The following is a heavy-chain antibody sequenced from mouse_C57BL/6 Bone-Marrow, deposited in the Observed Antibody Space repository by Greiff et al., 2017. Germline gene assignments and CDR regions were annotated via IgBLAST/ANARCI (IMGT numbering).Heavy chain of an antibody. CDR3: GGGSSLDY. Sequence: VQLQQPGAELVRPGTSVKLSCKASGYTFTSYWMHWVKQRPGQGLEWIGVIDPSDSYTNYNPKFKGKATMTVDTSSSTAYMQLSSLTSEDSAVYYFGGGSSLDYWGQGTSVTVST. J-gene: IGHJ4*01. D-gene: IGHD3-2*02. CDR2: IDPSDSYT. V-gene: IGHV1-59*01. CDR1: GYTFTSYW.